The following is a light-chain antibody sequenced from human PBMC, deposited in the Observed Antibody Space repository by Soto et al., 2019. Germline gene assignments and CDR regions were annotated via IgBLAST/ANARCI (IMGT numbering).Light chain of an antibody. J-gene: IGKJ3*01. Sequence: DIQMTQSTATLCPSLGERVTTTCRASQGISSYFAWYKQKPGKSPKLLIYATSTLKSGVPSRFSGRDSGEDFTLTINNLQPEDFATYYCQQPPYTFGPGTKVDLK. CDR1: QGISSY. CDR2: ATS. CDR3: QQPPYT. V-gene: IGKV1-9*01.